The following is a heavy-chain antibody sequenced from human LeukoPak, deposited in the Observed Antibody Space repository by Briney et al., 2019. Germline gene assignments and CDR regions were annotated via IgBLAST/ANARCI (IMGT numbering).Heavy chain of an antibody. D-gene: IGHD6-19*01. CDR3: ARSSGWYEFFDY. V-gene: IGHV1-2*02. J-gene: IGHJ4*02. CDR1: GYTFTAYY. CDR2: INPHSGGT. Sequence: ASVKVSCKASGYTFTAYYMHWVRQAPGQGLEWMGWINPHSGGTKYAQNFQGRVAMTRDTSISTAYMELSRLRSDDTAVYYCARSSGWYEFFDYWGQGTLVTVSS.